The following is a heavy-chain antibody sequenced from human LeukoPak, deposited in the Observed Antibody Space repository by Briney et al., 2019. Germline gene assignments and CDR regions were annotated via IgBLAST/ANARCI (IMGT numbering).Heavy chain of an antibody. Sequence: GGSLRLSCAASGFTFSSYAMSWVRQAPGKGLEWVANIKQDGSEKYYVDSVKGRFTISRDNAKNSLYLQMNSLRAEDTALYHCARDWPGENPWGQGTLVTVSS. CDR3: ARDWPGENP. CDR2: IKQDGSEK. D-gene: IGHD3-10*01. J-gene: IGHJ5*02. CDR1: GFTFSSYA. V-gene: IGHV3-7*03.